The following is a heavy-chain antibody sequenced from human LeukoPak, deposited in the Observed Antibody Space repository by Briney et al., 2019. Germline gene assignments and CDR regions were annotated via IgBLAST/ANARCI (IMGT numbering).Heavy chain of an antibody. CDR3: ARGGGFVDTANYYYCGMDV. CDR2: IIPILGIA. CDR1: GGTFSSYA. D-gene: IGHD5-18*01. J-gene: IGHJ6*02. V-gene: IGHV1-69*04. Sequence: SVKVSCKASGGTFSSYAISWVRQAPGQGLEWMGRIIPILGIANYAQKFQGRVTITADKSTSTAYMELSSLRSEDTAVYYCARGGGFVDTANYYYCGMDVWGQGTTVTVSS.